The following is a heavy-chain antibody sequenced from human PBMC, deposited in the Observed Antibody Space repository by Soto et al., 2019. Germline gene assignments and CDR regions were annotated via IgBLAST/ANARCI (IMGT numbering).Heavy chain of an antibody. Sequence: PGGSLRLSCAASGFTFSSYAMHWVRQAPGKGLEWVAVISYDGSNKYYADSVKGRFTISRDNSKNTLYLQMNSLRAEDTAVYYCARKAGSSSEEFDYYYGMDVWGQGTTVTVSS. V-gene: IGHV3-30-3*01. CDR1: GFTFSSYA. CDR2: ISYDGSNK. D-gene: IGHD6-13*01. J-gene: IGHJ6*02. CDR3: ARKAGSSSEEFDYYYGMDV.